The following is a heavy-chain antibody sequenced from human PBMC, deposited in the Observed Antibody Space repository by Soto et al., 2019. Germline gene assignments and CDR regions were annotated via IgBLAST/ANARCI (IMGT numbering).Heavy chain of an antibody. CDR2: IKQDGSEK. CDR3: ARDEGGSYYYYYGMDV. J-gene: IGHJ6*02. D-gene: IGHD1-26*01. Sequence: GGSLRLSCAASGFTFSSYWMSWVRQAPGKGLEWVANIKQDGSEKYYVDSVKGRFTISRDNAKNSLYLQMNSLRAEDTAVYYGARDEGGSYYYYYGMDVWGQGTTVTVSS. CDR1: GFTFSSYW. V-gene: IGHV3-7*01.